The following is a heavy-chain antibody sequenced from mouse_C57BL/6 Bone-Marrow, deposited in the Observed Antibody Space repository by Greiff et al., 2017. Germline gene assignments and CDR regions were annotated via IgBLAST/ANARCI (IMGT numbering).Heavy chain of an antibody. Sequence: EVQLQQSGAELVRPGASVKLSCTASGFNINDDYIHWVKQRPEQGLEWIGWIDPEIGDTEYASKFQGKATITSDTSSTTAYLQLSSLTSEDTAVYYCSSFDGNYFDFWGQGTPLTVAS. CDR3: SSFDGNYFDF. D-gene: IGHD2-3*01. V-gene: IGHV14-4*01. CDR2: IDPEIGDT. J-gene: IGHJ2*01. CDR1: GFNINDDY.